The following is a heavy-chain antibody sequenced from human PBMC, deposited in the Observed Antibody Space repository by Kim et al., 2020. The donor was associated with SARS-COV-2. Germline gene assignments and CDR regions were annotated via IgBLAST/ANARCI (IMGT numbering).Heavy chain of an antibody. D-gene: IGHD6-19*01. V-gene: IGHV6-1*01. J-gene: IGHJ5*02. CDR3: ARVVGGIAVAGAFDP. Sequence: VSVKSRITINPATSKNQFSLQLNSVTPEDTAVYYCARVVGGIAVAGAFDPWGQGTLVTVSS.